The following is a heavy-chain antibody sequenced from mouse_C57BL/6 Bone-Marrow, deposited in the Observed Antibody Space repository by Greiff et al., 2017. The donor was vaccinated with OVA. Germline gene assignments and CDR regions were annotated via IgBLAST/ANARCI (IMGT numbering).Heavy chain of an antibody. Sequence: DVQLQESGAELVKPGASVKLSCTASGFNIKDYYMHWVKQRTEQGLEWIGRIDPEDGDTKYAPKFQGKATITADTSSNTAYLQLSSLTSEDTAVYYCASNYKVDFDYWGQGTTLTVSS. CDR1: GFNIKDYY. D-gene: IGHD2-1*01. V-gene: IGHV14-2*01. CDR2: IDPEDGDT. J-gene: IGHJ2*01. CDR3: ASNYKVDFDY.